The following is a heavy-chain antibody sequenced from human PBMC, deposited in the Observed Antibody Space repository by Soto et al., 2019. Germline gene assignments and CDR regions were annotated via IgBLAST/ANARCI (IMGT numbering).Heavy chain of an antibody. CDR1: GGSISSYY. CDR2: IYYSGST. D-gene: IGHD2-2*01. J-gene: IGHJ4*02. V-gene: IGHV4-59*01. CDR3: ARSSSTSFTIFDY. Sequence: PSETLSLTCTVSGGSISSYYWSWIRQPPGKGLEWIGYIYYSGSTNYNPSLKSRVTISVDTSKNQFSLKLSSVTAADTAVYYCARSSSTSFTIFDYWGQGTLVTVSS.